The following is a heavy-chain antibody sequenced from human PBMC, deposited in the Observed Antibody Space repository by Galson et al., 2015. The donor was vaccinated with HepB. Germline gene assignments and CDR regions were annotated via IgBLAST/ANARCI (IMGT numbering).Heavy chain of an antibody. J-gene: IGHJ4*02. V-gene: IGHV1-69*06. CDR3: ARGSTTGGSSWYPPGY. CDR2: IIPIFGTA. D-gene: IGHD6-13*01. Sequence: SVKVSCKASGGTFSSYAISWVRQAPGQGLEWMGGIIPIFGTANYAQKFQGRVTITADKSTSTAYMELSSLRSEDTAVYYCARGSTTGGSSWYPPGYWGQGTLVTVSS. CDR1: GGTFSSYA.